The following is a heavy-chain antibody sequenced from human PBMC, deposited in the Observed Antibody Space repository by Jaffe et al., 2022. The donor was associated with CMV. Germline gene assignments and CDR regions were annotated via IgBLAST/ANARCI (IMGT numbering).Heavy chain of an antibody. CDR2: ISAYNGNT. V-gene: IGHV1-18*01. CDR3: ARESYCSSTSCPKYHWYFDL. Sequence: QVQLVQSGAEVKKPGASVKVSCKASGYTFTSYGISWVRQAPGQGLEWMGWISAYNGNTNYAQKLQGRVTMTTDTSTSTAYMELRSLRSDDTAVYYCARESYCSSTSCPKYHWYFDLWGRGTLVTVSS. CDR1: GYTFTSYG. J-gene: IGHJ2*01. D-gene: IGHD2-2*01.